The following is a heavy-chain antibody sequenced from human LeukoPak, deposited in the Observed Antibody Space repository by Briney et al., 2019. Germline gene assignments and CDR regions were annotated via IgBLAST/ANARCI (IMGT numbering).Heavy chain of an antibody. CDR2: ISYDGSTP. V-gene: IGHV3-30*19. D-gene: IGHD3-22*01. J-gene: IGHJ4*02. CDR3: ATPTTYDSSGYFFDY. Sequence: PGGSLRLSCAVSGFTFSSYSIHWVRQAPGKGLEWVAVISYDGSTPHYADSVKGRFTISRDNSKNTLYLQMNSLRAEDTAVYYCATPTTYDSSGYFFDYWGQGTLVTVSS. CDR1: GFTFSSYS.